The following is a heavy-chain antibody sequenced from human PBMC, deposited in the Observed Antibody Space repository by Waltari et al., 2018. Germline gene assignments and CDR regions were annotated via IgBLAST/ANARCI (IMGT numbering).Heavy chain of an antibody. CDR1: GGSISSGGYY. CDR3: ARDYPGYSGYDLPYGMDV. CDR2: IYHSGRT. D-gene: IGHD5-12*01. V-gene: IGHV4-31*03. J-gene: IGHJ6*02. Sequence: QVQLQESGPGLVKPSQTLSLTCTVSGGSISSGGYYWSWIRQHPGKGLEWIGYIYHSGRTYYNPSLKSRVTISVDRSKNQFSLTLSSVTAADTAVYYCARDYPGYSGYDLPYGMDVWGQGTTVTVSS.